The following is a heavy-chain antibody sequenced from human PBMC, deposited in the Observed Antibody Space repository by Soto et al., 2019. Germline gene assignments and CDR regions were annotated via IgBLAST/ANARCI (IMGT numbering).Heavy chain of an antibody. CDR2: ISGSGGGT. CDR1: GFTFSIYA. Sequence: GGSLRLSCAASGFTFSIYAMSWVRQVPGKGLEWVSGISGSGGGTHYADSVKGRFTISRDDSKNTLYLQMNSLRAEDSAVYYCAKDIVVVPNAFDIWGQGTMVTVSS. CDR3: AKDIVVVPNAFDI. J-gene: IGHJ3*02. D-gene: IGHD2-2*01. V-gene: IGHV3-23*01.